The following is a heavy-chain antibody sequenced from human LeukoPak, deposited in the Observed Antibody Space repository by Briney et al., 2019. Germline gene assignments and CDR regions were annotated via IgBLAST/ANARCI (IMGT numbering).Heavy chain of an antibody. CDR2: ISGSGGSA. CDR1: GFTFSSYA. Sequence: QAGGSLRLSCAASGFTFSSYAMSWVRQAPGKGLEWVSAISGSGGSAYYADSVNGRFTISRDNSKNTLYLQMNSLRAEDTAVYYCAKDSRYGYRWDYDYWGQGTPVTVSS. J-gene: IGHJ4*02. CDR3: AKDSRYGYRWDYDY. D-gene: IGHD5-18*01. V-gene: IGHV3-23*01.